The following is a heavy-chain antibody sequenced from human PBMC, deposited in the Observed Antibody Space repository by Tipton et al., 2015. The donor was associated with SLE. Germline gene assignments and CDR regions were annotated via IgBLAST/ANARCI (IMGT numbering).Heavy chain of an antibody. CDR3: ARMDRGSSPPWGAFDY. D-gene: IGHD3-10*01. V-gene: IGHV4-61*02. CDR1: GGSISSGSYY. CDR2: IYTSGST. Sequence: TLSLTCTVSGGSISSGSYYWSWIRQPAGKGLEWIGRIYTSGSTNYNPSLKSRVTISVDTPKNQFSLKLSSVTAADTAVYYCARMDRGSSPPWGAFDYWGQGTLVTVSS. J-gene: IGHJ4*02.